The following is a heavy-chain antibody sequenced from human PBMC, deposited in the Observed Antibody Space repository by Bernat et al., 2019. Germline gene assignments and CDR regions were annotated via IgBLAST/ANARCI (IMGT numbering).Heavy chain of an antibody. D-gene: IGHD6-19*01. CDR1: GDSVSSNNAA. J-gene: IGHJ4*02. V-gene: IGHV6-1*01. CDR3: VRGWYYYFDY. CDR2: TYYRSKWYN. Sequence: QQSGPGLVKPSQTLSVTCAISGDSVSSNNAAWNWIRQSPSRGLEWLGRTYYRSKWYNNYAVSVKSRITINADTSKNQFSLQLNSVTPEDTAVYYCVRGWYYYFDYWGQGTLVTVSS.